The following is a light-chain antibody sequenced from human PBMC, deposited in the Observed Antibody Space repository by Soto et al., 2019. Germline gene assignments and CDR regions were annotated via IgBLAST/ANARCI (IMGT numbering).Light chain of an antibody. CDR2: DAS. V-gene: IGKV1-33*01. Sequence: DIQMTQSPSSLSASVGDRVTITCQASQDISNYLNWYHQKPGKAPKLLIYDASNLEPGVPSRFSGSGSGPDFTFTISSLQPEDIATYYGQQYDNLPWTFGQGTKVEIK. CDR1: QDISNY. J-gene: IGKJ1*01. CDR3: QQYDNLPWT.